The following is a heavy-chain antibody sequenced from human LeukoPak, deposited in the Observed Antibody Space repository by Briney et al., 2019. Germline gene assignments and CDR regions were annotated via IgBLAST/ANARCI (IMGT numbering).Heavy chain of an antibody. V-gene: IGHV1-8*01. CDR1: GYTFTSYD. Sequence: ASVKVSCKASGYTFTSYDINWVRQATGQGLEWMGWMNPNSGNTGYAQKFQGRVTMTRNTSISTAYMELSSLKSEDTAVYYCARVGPYCSGGSCYSSFRVRWFDPWGQGTLVTVSS. J-gene: IGHJ5*02. D-gene: IGHD2-15*01. CDR3: ARVGPYCSGGSCYSSFRVRWFDP. CDR2: MNPNSGNT.